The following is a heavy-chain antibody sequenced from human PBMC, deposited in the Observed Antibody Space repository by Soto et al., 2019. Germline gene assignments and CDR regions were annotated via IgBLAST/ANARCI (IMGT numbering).Heavy chain of an antibody. Sequence: SETLFLTCAVSCFFITNGYLWGWIRQPPGRGLEWIGSIYHTGRTYYNPSLKSRVTISVDTSKNHFSLRLNSVTAADTATYYCARDRAAVAGTSDYWAQR. J-gene: IGHJ4*02. CDR1: CFFITNGYL. D-gene: IGHD6-19*01. CDR3: ARDRAAVAGTSDY. CDR2: IYHTGRT. V-gene: IGHV4-38-2*02.